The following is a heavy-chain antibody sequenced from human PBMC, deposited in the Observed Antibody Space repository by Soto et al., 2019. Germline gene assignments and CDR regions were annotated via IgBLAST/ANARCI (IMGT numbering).Heavy chain of an antibody. J-gene: IGHJ4*02. V-gene: IGHV3-7*01. CDR3: ARDHDDYIWGSYRPLYYFDY. CDR2: IKQDGSEK. Sequence: GGSLRLSCAASGFTFSSYWMSWVRQAPGKGLEWVANIKQDGSEKYYVDSVKGRFTISRDNAKNSLYLQMNSLRAEDTAVYYCARDHDDYIWGSYRPLYYFDYWGQGTLVTVSS. CDR1: GFTFSSYW. D-gene: IGHD3-16*02.